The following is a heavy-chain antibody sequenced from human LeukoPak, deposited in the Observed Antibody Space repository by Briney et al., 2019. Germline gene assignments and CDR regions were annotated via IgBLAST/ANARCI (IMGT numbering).Heavy chain of an antibody. Sequence: ETLSLTCTVSGGSISSYYWSWVRQAPGKGLEWVSAISGSGGSTYYADSVKGRFTISRDNSKNTLYLQMNSLRAEDTAVYYCAKDTPRELVVVATDYWGQGTLVTVSS. CDR1: GGSISSYY. J-gene: IGHJ4*02. V-gene: IGHV3-23*01. CDR3: AKDTPRELVVVATDY. D-gene: IGHD2-15*01. CDR2: ISGSGGST.